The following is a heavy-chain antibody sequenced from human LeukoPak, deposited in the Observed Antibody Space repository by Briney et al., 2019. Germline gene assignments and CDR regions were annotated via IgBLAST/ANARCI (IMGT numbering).Heavy chain of an antibody. CDR1: GFTFSNYW. Sequence: GGSLRLSCAASGFTFSNYWMSWVRQVPGKGLEWVSSISSSSSYIYYADSVKGRFTISRDNAKNSLYLQMNSLRAEDTAVYYCARDPPDVWGQGTTVTVSS. CDR2: ISSSSSYI. J-gene: IGHJ6*02. V-gene: IGHV3-21*01. CDR3: ARDPPDV.